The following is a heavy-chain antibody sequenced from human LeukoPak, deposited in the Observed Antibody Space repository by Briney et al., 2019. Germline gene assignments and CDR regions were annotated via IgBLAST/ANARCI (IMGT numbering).Heavy chain of an antibody. CDR3: VRVSTPIRGFCSSGSCTLFEY. V-gene: IGHV5-51*04. CDR1: GYTFTTYW. Sequence: GESLKISCKGSGYTFTTYWIGWVRQMPGKRLEWMWIIYPAESGARYSPSFQGQVTISADKPITTAYLQWSSLKASDTAMYYCVRVSTPIRGFCSSGSCTLFEYWGQGTLVTVSS. J-gene: IGHJ4*02. CDR2: IYPAESGA. D-gene: IGHD2-15*01.